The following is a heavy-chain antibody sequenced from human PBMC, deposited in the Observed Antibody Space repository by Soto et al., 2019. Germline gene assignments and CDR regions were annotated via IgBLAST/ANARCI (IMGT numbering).Heavy chain of an antibody. Sequence: AASVEVSCKASGGTFSSYAISWVRQAPGQGLEWMGGIIPIFGTANYAQKFQGRVTITADKSTSTAYMELSSLRSEDTAVYYCARDSSGWAGLLHWFDPWGQGTLVTVSS. J-gene: IGHJ5*02. CDR3: ARDSSGWAGLLHWFDP. CDR2: IIPIFGTA. CDR1: GGTFSSYA. V-gene: IGHV1-69*06. D-gene: IGHD6-19*01.